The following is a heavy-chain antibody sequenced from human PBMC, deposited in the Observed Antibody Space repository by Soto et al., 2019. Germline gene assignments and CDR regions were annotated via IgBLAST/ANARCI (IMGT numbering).Heavy chain of an antibody. CDR1: GGSISSSGYY. CDR3: ARPRRGWTFDY. J-gene: IGHJ4*02. CDR2: IYYSGST. V-gene: IGHV4-39*01. Sequence: SETLSLTCTVSGGSISSSGYYLGWIRQPPGKGLEWIGSIYYSGSTYYNPSLKSRVTISVDTSKNQFSLKLSSVTAADTAVYYCARPRRGWTFDYWGQGTLVTVSS. D-gene: IGHD6-19*01.